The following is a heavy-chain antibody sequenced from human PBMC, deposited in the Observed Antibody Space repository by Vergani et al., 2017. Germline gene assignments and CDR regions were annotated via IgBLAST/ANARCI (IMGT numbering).Heavy chain of an antibody. D-gene: IGHD5-18*01. CDR1: GGSFSGYY. Sequence: QVQLQQWGAGLLKPSETLSLTCSVYGGSFSGYYWSWIRQPPGKGLEWIGEINHSGSTNYNPSLKSRVTISVDTSKNQFSLKLSSVTAADTAVYYCARGLRGTPWGIQVGNWFDPLGQGTLVTVSS. CDR3: ARGLRGTPWGIQVGNWFDP. J-gene: IGHJ5*02. V-gene: IGHV4-34*01. CDR2: INHSGST.